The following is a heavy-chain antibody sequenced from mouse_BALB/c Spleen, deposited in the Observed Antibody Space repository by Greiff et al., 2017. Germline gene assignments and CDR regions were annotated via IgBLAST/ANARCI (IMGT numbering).Heavy chain of an antibody. CDR2: IDPANGNT. CDR1: GFNIKDTY. J-gene: IGHJ2*01. CDR3: ARILGRGYYFDY. Sequence: VHVKQSGAELVKPGASVKLSCTASGFNIKDTYMHWVKQRPEQGLEWIGRIDPANGNTKYDPKFQGKATITADTSSNTAYLQLSSLTSEDTAVYYCARILGRGYYFDYWGQGTTLTVSS. V-gene: IGHV14-3*02. D-gene: IGHD4-1*01.